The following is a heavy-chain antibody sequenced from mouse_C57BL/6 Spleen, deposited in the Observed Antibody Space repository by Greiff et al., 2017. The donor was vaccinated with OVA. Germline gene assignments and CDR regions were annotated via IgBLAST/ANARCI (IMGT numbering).Heavy chain of an antibody. J-gene: IGHJ1*03. CDR3: ARNIYYGSSPHGYFDV. CDR1: GYTFTSYW. CDR2: IYPSDSET. V-gene: IGHV1-61*01. D-gene: IGHD1-1*01. Sequence: VQLQQSGAELVRPGSSVKLSCKASGYTFTSYWMDWVKQRPGQGLEWIGNIYPSDSETHYNQKFKDKATLTVDKSSSTAYMQLSSLTSEDAAVYYCARNIYYGSSPHGYFDVWGTGTTGTVSS.